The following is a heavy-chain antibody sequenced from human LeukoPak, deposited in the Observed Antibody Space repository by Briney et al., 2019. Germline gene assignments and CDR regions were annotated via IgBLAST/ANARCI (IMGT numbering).Heavy chain of an antibody. J-gene: IGHJ4*02. D-gene: IGHD3-3*01. V-gene: IGHV3-23*01. Sequence: PGGPLRLSCAASGFTFSSYAMSWVRQAPGKGLEWVSAISGSGGSTYYADSAKGRFTISRDNSKNTLYLQMNSLRAEDTSAYYCAKDFHYPSLPAKIWSGYLHYWGQGTLVTVSS. CDR3: AKDFHYPSLPAKIWSGYLHY. CDR1: GFTFSSYA. CDR2: ISGSGGST.